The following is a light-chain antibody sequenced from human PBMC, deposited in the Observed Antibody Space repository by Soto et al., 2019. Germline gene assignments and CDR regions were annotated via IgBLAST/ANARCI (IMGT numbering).Light chain of an antibody. V-gene: IGKV1-5*03. Sequence: DIQMTQSPSTLSASVGDRVTITCRASQRINNWLAWYQQKPGKAPKLLIYKVSNLESGVPSRFGGSGSGTEFTLTISSLQPDDFAVYYCQQYDSYSGTFGQGTKLEIK. CDR3: QQYDSYSGT. CDR1: QRINNW. CDR2: KVS. J-gene: IGKJ2*01.